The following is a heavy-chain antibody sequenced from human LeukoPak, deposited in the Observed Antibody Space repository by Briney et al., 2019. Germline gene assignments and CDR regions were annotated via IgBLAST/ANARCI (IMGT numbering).Heavy chain of an antibody. CDR3: AKGRVESYDFWSGYSGNFDY. V-gene: IGHV3-23*01. J-gene: IGHJ4*02. Sequence: GGSLRPSCAASGFTFSSYAMSWVRQAPGKGLEWVSAISGSGGSTCYADSVKGRFTISRDNSKNTLYLQMNSLRAEDTAVYYCAKGRVESYDFWSGYSGNFDYWGQGTLVTVSS. D-gene: IGHD3-3*01. CDR2: ISGSGGST. CDR1: GFTFSSYA.